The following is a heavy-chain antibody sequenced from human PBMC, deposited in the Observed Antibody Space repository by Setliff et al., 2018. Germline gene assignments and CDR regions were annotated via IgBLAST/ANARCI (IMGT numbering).Heavy chain of an antibody. CDR3: ARIRGPTGNCQEAFDI. V-gene: IGHV4-59*12. CDR2: ILYSRNT. J-gene: IGHJ3*02. CDR1: GGSMTSYY. Sequence: SETLSLTCTVSGGSMTSYYWTWIRQPPGEGLEWIGYILYSRNTEYNPSLKSRVTITVDTPKSQFSLKLTSVTAADTAVYYFARIRGPTGNCQEAFDIWSEGTMVTVSS. D-gene: IGHD1-1*01.